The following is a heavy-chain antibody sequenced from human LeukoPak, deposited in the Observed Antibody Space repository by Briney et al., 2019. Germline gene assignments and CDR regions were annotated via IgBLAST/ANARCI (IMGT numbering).Heavy chain of an antibody. CDR3: ARDPGSSGYYPYFDY. V-gene: IGHV3-7*01. CDR1: GFTFSSYW. Sequence: AGESLRLSCAASGFTFSSYWMSWVRQAPGKGLEWVANIKQDGSEKYYVDSVKGRFTISRDNAKSSLYLQMNSLRAEDTAVYYCARDPGSSGYYPYFDYWGQGTLVTVSS. CDR2: IKQDGSEK. D-gene: IGHD3-22*01. J-gene: IGHJ4*02.